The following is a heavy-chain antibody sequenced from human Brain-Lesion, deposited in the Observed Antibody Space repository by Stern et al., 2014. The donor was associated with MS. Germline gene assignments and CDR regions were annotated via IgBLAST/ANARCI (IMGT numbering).Heavy chain of an antibody. CDR2: ITGSGDIT. J-gene: IGHJ4*02. CDR1: GFRFSDYY. Sequence: QVQLVESGGGLVKPGGSLRLSCAASGFRFSDYYMAWVRQAPGKGLEWVSYITGSGDITNYADSGKGRFTISRDNAKNSLHLQMNSLRAEDTAVYYCVKNHYGLDYWGQGALVTVSS. D-gene: IGHD3-10*01. V-gene: IGHV3-11*01. CDR3: VKNHYGLDY.